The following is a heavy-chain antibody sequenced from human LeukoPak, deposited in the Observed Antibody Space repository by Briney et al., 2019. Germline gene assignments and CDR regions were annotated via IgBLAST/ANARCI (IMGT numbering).Heavy chain of an antibody. CDR2: ISYDGSNK. CDR3: ARVALRQQLAPLGWFDP. V-gene: IGHV3-30-3*01. D-gene: IGHD6-13*01. J-gene: IGHJ5*02. CDR1: GFTFSSYA. Sequence: PGRSLRLSCAASGFTFSSYAMHWVRQAPGKGLEWVAVISYDGSNKYYADSVKGRFTISRDNSKNTLYLQMNSLRAEDTAVYYCARVALRQQLAPLGWFDPWGQGTLVTVSS.